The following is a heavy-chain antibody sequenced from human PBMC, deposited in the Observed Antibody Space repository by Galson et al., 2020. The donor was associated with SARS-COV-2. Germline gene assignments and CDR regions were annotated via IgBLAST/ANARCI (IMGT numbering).Heavy chain of an antibody. J-gene: IGHJ3*02. CDR1: GFSFSTYA. CDR3: AKIPMGMRNDAFDI. Sequence: GGSLRLSCADSGFSFSTYAMSWVRQAPGKGLDWVSGITGSGGSTYYADSVKGRFTISRDNSKRTLYLQMNSLRVEDTALYYCAKIPMGMRNDAFDIWGQGTTVTVSS. D-gene: IGHD2-8*01. V-gene: IGHV3-23*01. CDR2: ITGSGGST.